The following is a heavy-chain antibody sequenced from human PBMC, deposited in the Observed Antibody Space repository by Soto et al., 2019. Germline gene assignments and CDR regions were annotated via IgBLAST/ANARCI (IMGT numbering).Heavy chain of an antibody. J-gene: IGHJ5*02. D-gene: IGHD6-19*01. CDR2: ISGGGAST. CDR3: AKDQSSGQWLVRWFDP. CDR1: GFTFNNYA. Sequence: ESGGGLVQPGGSLRLSCAASGFTFNNYALSWVRQAPGKGLEWVSTISGGGASTYYADSVKGRFTVSRDNSKDTLYLQMNSLRAEDTAVYYCAKDQSSGQWLVRWFDPWGQGTLVTVSS. V-gene: IGHV3-23*01.